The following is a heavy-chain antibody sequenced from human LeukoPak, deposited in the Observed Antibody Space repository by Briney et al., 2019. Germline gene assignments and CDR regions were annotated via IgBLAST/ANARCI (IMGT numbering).Heavy chain of an antibody. Sequence: PGGSLRLSCAASGFSFTNHAMSWVRQAPGKGLEWVSYISSSGSTTHYAESVKGLFTITRDTAKKSLYLQMNSLRADDTAVYYCARDNYDSSGYYFDWGQGTLVTVCS. J-gene: IGHJ4*02. CDR1: GFSFTNHA. CDR3: ARDNYDSSGYYFD. D-gene: IGHD3-22*01. V-gene: IGHV3-48*04. CDR2: ISSSGSTT.